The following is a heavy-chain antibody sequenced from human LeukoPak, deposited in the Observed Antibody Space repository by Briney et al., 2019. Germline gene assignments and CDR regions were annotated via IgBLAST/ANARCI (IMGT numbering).Heavy chain of an antibody. D-gene: IGHD1-26*01. J-gene: IGHJ4*02. CDR1: GFTFSSYW. Sequence: GALRLSCAASGFTFSSYWMSWVRQAPGKGLEWVVNMNEGGSEKYYVDSVKGRFTISRDNAKNSLYLQMNSLRAEDTAVYYCARDSGSYWGGYYFDYWGQGTLVTVSS. CDR3: ARDSGSYWGGYYFDY. V-gene: IGHV3-7*03. CDR2: MNEGGSEK.